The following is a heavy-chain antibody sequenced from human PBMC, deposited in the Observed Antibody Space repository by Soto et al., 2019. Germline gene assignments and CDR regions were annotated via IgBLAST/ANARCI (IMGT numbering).Heavy chain of an antibody. J-gene: IGHJ4*02. CDR2: NYWDDTK. CDR1: GFSVTTNGVG. V-gene: IGHV2-5*02. Sequence: SGPTLVNPTQTLTLTCTFSGFSVTTNGVGVGWIRQPPGKALEWLALNYWDDTKHYSPSLKSRLTITKDSSKNQVLLTMTNMDPVDTATYYCARMIFGRNVYYFDYWGRGTLVTVSS. D-gene: IGHD3-3*01. CDR3: ARMIFGRNVYYFDY.